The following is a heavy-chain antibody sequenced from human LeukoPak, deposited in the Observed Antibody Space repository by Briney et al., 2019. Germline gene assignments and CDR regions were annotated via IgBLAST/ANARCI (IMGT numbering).Heavy chain of an antibody. CDR3: AKDLGGSSWYDYYYGMDV. V-gene: IGHV3-23*01. D-gene: IGHD6-13*01. Sequence: GGSLRLSCATSGFTFSSYAMSWVRQAPGKGLEWVSAISGSGGSTYYADSVKGRFTISRDNSKNTLYLQMNSLRAEDTAVYYCAKDLGGSSWYDYYYGMDVWGQGTTVTVS. CDR1: GFTFSSYA. CDR2: ISGSGGST. J-gene: IGHJ6*02.